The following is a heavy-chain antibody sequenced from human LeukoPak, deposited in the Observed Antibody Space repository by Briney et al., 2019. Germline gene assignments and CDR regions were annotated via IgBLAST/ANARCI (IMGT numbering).Heavy chain of an antibody. Sequence: ASVKVSFKASGYTFPSNYIHWVRPAPGQGLEWMGMIYPRDGSTSYAQKFQGRVTVTRDTSTSTVHMELSGLRSEDTAVYYCARDQEGFDYWGQGTLVTVSS. CDR3: ARDQEGFDY. CDR1: GYTFPSNY. V-gene: IGHV1-46*01. J-gene: IGHJ4*02. CDR2: IYPRDGST.